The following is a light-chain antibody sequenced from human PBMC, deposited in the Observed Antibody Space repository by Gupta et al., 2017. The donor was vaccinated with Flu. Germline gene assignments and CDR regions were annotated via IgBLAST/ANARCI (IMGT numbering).Light chain of an antibody. CDR3: TSCNDRRTGQV. V-gene: IGLV1-47*01. Sequence: VPCSCSSGSSDVGYNYVYWHQHLAGSAPHLLISKTDQRPAGVADRFSASNSATSVSLAIGVLRSEDAADYCCTSCNDRRTGQVFGGGTKVTVL. CDR1: SSDVGYNY. CDR2: KTD. J-gene: IGLJ3*02.